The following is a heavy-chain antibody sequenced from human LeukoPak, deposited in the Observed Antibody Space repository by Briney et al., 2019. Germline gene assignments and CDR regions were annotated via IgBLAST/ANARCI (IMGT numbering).Heavy chain of an antibody. J-gene: IGHJ4*02. D-gene: IGHD4/OR15-4a*01. CDR1: VYTFHIYY. Sequence: SVRVSYTGSVYTFHIYYLMWVRQATGQAREGMVWVNYDSGNTGFAHKFQARVTMTRNTAITTAYMELRTLRSEDTAVYYCAVHLPGAYLDRWGQGTLVTVAS. CDR2: VNYDSGNT. V-gene: IGHV1-8*01. CDR3: AVHLPGAYLDR.